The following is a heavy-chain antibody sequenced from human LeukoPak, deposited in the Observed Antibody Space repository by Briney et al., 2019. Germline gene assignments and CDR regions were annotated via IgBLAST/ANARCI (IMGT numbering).Heavy chain of an antibody. V-gene: IGHV4-59*01. J-gene: IGHJ6*03. CDR3: ARGGYYYLDV. Sequence: SETLSLTCTMSGGSISPYYWSWIRQPPGKGLEWIAYIFHSGTTKYNPALKSRVAISLDTPKSQISLRLHSVTAADTAVYYCARGGYYYLDVWGRGTTVSVSS. CDR1: GGSISPYY. CDR2: IFHSGTT.